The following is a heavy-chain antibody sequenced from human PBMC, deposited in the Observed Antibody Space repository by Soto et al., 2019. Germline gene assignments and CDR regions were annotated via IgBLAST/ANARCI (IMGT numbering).Heavy chain of an antibody. J-gene: IGHJ5*02. CDR2: INAGNGNT. CDR1: GYTFTSYA. CDR3: ARSPIPSYKGGNWFDP. Sequence: GASVKVSCKASGYTFTSYAMHWVRQAPGQRLEWMGWINAGNGNTKYSQKFQGRVTITRDTSASTAYMELSSLRSEDTAVYYCARSPIPSYKGGNWFDPWGQGTLVTVSS. V-gene: IGHV1-3*01. D-gene: IGHD3-16*01.